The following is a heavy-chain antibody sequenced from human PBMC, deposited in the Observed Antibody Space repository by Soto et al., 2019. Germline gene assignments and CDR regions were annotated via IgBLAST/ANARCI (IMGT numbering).Heavy chain of an antibody. Sequence: EVQLVESGGGLVQPGGSLRLSCAASGFTFSSNGMNWVRQAPGKGLEWVSFISIGSSTINYADSVRGRFTCSSDSAKNAPYLQMSCLRDEDTAVYYFARDCAVYDSEIRTHIPHLDSWGQGTLVTVSS. CDR1: GFTFSSNG. J-gene: IGHJ4*02. CDR3: ARDCAVYDSEIRTHIPHLDS. CDR2: ISIGSSTI. V-gene: IGHV3-48*02. D-gene: IGHD3-16*01.